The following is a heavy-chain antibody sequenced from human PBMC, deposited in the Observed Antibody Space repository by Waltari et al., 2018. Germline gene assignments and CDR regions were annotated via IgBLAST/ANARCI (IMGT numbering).Heavy chain of an antibody. CDR3: AKDQYSGNSRHGAFDI. D-gene: IGHD1-26*01. CDR1: GFTFSSYA. V-gene: IGHV3-23*04. J-gene: IGHJ3*02. CDR2: ISGRVGST. Sequence: EVQLVESGGGLVQPGGSLRLSCAASGFTFSSYAMSWVRQAPGKGLEWVSAISGRVGSTSSADSVKGRFTISRDNSKNPLYLQMNSLRAEDTAVYYCAKDQYSGNSRHGAFDIWGQGTMVTVSS.